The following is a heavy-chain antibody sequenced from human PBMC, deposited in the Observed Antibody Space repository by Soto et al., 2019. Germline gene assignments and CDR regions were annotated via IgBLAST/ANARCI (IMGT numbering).Heavy chain of an antibody. J-gene: IGHJ3*02. Sequence: ASGKVSCKASGYTFTSYGSSWVRQAPGQGLEWMGWISAYNGNTNYAQKLQGRVTLTTATSTSTAYMELRSLRSDDTAVYYCARGGPIEWEALGAFDIWGQGTMVT. CDR2: ISAYNGNT. CDR3: ARGGPIEWEALGAFDI. D-gene: IGHD1-26*01. CDR1: GYTFTSYG. V-gene: IGHV1-18*04.